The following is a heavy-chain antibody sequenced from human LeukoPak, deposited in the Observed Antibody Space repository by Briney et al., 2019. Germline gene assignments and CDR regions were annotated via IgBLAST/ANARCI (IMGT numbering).Heavy chain of an antibody. CDR1: GGSISSGDYY. D-gene: IGHD3-22*01. CDR2: IYYSGST. CDR3: ARVHYYEAAGYYFDY. J-gene: IGHJ4*02. V-gene: IGHV4-30-4*01. Sequence: SETLSLTCTVSGGSISSGDYYWSWIRQPPGKGLEWIGYIYYSGSTYYNPSLKSRVTISVDTSKNQFSLKLSSVTAADTAVYYCARVHYYEAAGYYFDYWGQGTLVTVSS.